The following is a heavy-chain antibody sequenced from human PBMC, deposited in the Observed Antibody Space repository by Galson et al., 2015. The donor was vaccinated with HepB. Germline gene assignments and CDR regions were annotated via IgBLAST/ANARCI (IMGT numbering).Heavy chain of an antibody. CDR1: GFTFSSYG. CDR3: ARAGGYCSSTSCYTDYYYYGMDV. CDR2: IWYDGSNK. V-gene: IGHV3-33*01. D-gene: IGHD2-2*02. J-gene: IGHJ6*02. Sequence: ASGFTFSSYGMHWVRQAPGKGLEWVADIWYDGSNKYYADSVKGRFTISRDNSKNTLYLQMNSLRAEDTAVYYCARAGGYCSSTSCYTDYYYYGMDVWGQGTTVTVSS.